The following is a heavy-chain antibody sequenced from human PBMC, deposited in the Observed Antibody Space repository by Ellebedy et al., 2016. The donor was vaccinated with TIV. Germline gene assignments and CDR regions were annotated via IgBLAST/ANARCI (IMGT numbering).Heavy chain of an antibody. V-gene: IGHV4-4*09. CDR3: ARTGELTGIVVVHEAFDI. CDR1: GGSISSYY. J-gene: IGHJ3*02. D-gene: IGHD3-22*01. CDR2: IYSSGST. Sequence: SETLSLTCTVSGGSISSYYWSWIRQPPGKGLEWIGYIYSSGSTYYNPSLKSRVTISVDTSKNQFSLKLSSVTAADTAVYYCARTGELTGIVVVHEAFDIWGQGTMVTVSS.